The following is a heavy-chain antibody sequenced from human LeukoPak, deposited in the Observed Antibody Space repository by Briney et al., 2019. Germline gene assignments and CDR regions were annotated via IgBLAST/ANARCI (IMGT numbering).Heavy chain of an antibody. D-gene: IGHD6-19*01. J-gene: IGHJ4*02. CDR3: ARSYGYSSGWYGAYYFDY. CDR1: GGSISSYY. Sequence: SETLSLTCTVSGGSISSYYWSWIRQPPGKGLVWIGYVYYSGSTNYNPYLKSRVTLLVDTSKNQFSLSLSSVTAADTAVYYCARSYGYSSGWYGAYYFDYWGQGTLVTVSS. V-gene: IGHV4-59*01. CDR2: VYYSGST.